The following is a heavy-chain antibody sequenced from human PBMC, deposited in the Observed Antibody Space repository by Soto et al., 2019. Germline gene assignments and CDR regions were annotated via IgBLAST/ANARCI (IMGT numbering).Heavy chain of an antibody. V-gene: IGHV3-30*18. CDR3: AKGGSSSIYYYYGMDV. CDR2: ISYDGSNK. D-gene: IGHD6-6*01. J-gene: IGHJ6*02. CDR1: GFTFDDYA. Sequence: VQLVESGGGLVQPGRSLRLSCAASGFTFDDYAMHWVRQAPGKGLEWVAVISYDGSNKYYADSVKGRFTISRDNSKNTLYLQMNSLRAEDTAVYYCAKGGSSSIYYYYGMDVWGQGTTVTVSS.